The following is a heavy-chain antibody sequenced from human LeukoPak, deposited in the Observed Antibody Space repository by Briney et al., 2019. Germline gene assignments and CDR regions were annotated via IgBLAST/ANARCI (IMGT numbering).Heavy chain of an antibody. CDR1: GGSISSGGYS. CDR3: ARVSGGRENWFDP. V-gene: IGHV4-30-2*05. J-gene: IGHJ5*02. D-gene: IGHD2-15*01. CDR2: IYHSGST. Sequence: SETLSLTCAVSGGSISSGGYSWSWIRQPPGKGLEWIGYIYHSGSTYYNPSLKSRVTISVDTSKNQFSLKLSSVTAADTAVYYCARVSGGRENWFDPWGQGTLVTVSS.